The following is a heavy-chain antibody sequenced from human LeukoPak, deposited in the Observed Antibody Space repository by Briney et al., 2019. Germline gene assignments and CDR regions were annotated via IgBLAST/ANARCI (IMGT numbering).Heavy chain of an antibody. V-gene: IGHV4-4*07. Sequence: KPSETLSLTCTVSGGSISSYYWSWIRQPAGKGLEWIGRIYTSGSTNYNPSLKSRVTMSVGTSKNQFSLKLSSVTAADTAVYYCARHPRAYSSGYYRDLVWFDPWGQGTLVTVSS. D-gene: IGHD3-22*01. J-gene: IGHJ5*02. CDR3: ARHPRAYSSGYYRDLVWFDP. CDR1: GGSISSYY. CDR2: IYTSGST.